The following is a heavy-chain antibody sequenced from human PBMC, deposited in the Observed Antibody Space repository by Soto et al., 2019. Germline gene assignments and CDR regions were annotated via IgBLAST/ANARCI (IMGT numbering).Heavy chain of an antibody. Sequence: QVQLVESGGGVVQPGRSLRLSCAASGFTFSSYGMHWVRQAPGKGLEWVAVISYDGSNKYYADSVKGRFTISRDNSKNTLYLQINSLRAETTAVYHCAKDLTNLDTDTAMVPPPAYGGQGTLVTVSS. CDR2: ISYDGSNK. V-gene: IGHV3-30*18. J-gene: IGHJ4*02. CDR3: AKDLTNLDTDTAMVPPPAY. D-gene: IGHD5-18*01. CDR1: GFTFSSYG.